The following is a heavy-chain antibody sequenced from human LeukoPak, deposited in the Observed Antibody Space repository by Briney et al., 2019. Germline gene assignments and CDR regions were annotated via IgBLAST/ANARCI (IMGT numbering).Heavy chain of an antibody. CDR3: ARDDPQYSSSYGPFDP. CDR1: GFTFSSYG. V-gene: IGHV3-30*02. D-gene: IGHD6-13*01. Sequence: GGSLRLSCAASGFTFSSYGMHWVRQAPGKGLEWVAFIRYDGSNKYYADSVKGRFTISRDNSKNTLYLQMNSLRAEDTAVYYCARDDPQYSSSYGPFDPWGQGTLVTVSS. J-gene: IGHJ5*02. CDR2: IRYDGSNK.